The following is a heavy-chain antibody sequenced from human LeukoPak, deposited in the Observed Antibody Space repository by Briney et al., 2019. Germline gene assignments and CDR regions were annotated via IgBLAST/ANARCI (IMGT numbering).Heavy chain of an antibody. Sequence: PGGSLRLSCAASGFTFSSYAMSWVRQAPGKGLEGVANIKDDGSKKYYVDSVKGRFTISRDNAKNSLYLQMNSLRAEDTAVYYCARDSSSTSCFDYWGQGTLVTVSS. J-gene: IGHJ4*02. V-gene: IGHV3-7*01. D-gene: IGHD2-2*01. CDR1: GFTFSSYA. CDR2: IKDDGSKK. CDR3: ARDSSSTSCFDY.